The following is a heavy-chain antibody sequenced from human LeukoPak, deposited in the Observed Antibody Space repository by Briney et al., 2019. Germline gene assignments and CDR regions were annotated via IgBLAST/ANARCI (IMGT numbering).Heavy chain of an antibody. CDR2: IYYSGST. Sequence: NPSETLSLTCTVSGGSISSGGYYWSWIRQHPGKGLEWIGYIYYSGSTYYNPSLKSRVTISVDTSKNQFSLKLSSVTAADTAVYYCARVPGDIVVGLGPWGQGTLVTVSS. J-gene: IGHJ5*02. D-gene: IGHD2-2*01. CDR3: ARVPGDIVVGLGP. V-gene: IGHV4-31*03. CDR1: GGSISSGGYY.